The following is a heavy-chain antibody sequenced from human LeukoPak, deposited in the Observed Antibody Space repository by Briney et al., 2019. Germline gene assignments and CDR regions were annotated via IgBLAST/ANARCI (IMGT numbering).Heavy chain of an antibody. CDR2: ISVSGNT. CDR1: EFIVSINY. V-gene: IGHV3-53*01. CDR3: AKAPVTTCSGAYCYPFDY. J-gene: IGHJ4*02. D-gene: IGHD2-15*01. Sequence: TGGSLRLSCAASEFIVSINYMTWVRQGPGKGLEWVSAISVSGNTYHADSVKGRFTISRDSYKNTLYLQMNSLRAEDAAVYYCAKAPVTTCSGAYCYPFDYWGQGTLVTVSS.